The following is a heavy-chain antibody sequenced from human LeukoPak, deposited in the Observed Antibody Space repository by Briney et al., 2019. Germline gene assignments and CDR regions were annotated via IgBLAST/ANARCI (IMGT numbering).Heavy chain of an antibody. CDR1: GGSFSGYY. CDR3: ARGRPEEYGWFDP. CDR2: INHSGST. Sequence: PSETLSLTCAVYGGSFSGYYWNWIRQPPGKGLEWIGEINHSGSTNYNPSLKSRVTISVDTSKNQFSLKLSSVTAADTAVYYCARGRPEEYGWFDPWGQGTLVTVSS. J-gene: IGHJ5*02. V-gene: IGHV4-34*01. D-gene: IGHD2/OR15-2a*01.